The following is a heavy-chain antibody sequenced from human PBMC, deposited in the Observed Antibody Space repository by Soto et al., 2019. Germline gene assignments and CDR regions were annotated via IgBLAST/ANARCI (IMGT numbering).Heavy chain of an antibody. CDR3: AKDRQGSGTYFRGSPPPDY. J-gene: IGHJ4*02. CDR1: GFTFSNYG. D-gene: IGHD1-26*01. CDR2: RSSDGSNQ. Sequence: QVQLVESGGGVVQPGRSLRLSCAASGFTFSNYGMHWVRQAPGKGLEWVAVRSSDGSNQYNADSVKGRFTISRDNSKKTLYLQMKSLRPEDTAVYFWAKDRQGSGTYFRGSPPPDYWGQGTLVTVSS. V-gene: IGHV3-30*18.